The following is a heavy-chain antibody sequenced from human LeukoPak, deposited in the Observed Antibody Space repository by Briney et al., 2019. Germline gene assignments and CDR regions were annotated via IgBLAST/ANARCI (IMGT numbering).Heavy chain of an antibody. D-gene: IGHD3-22*01. CDR3: ARATYYYDSSGYPHDAFDI. CDR2: MNPNSGKT. CDR1: GYTFTSYD. J-gene: IGHJ3*02. V-gene: IGHV1-8*03. Sequence: ASVKVSCKASGYTFTSYDINWVRQAPGQGLEWMGWMNPNSGKTDYAQKFQGRVTITRNTSKSTAYMEVSSLRSEDTAVYYCARATYYYDSSGYPHDAFDIWGQGTMVTVSS.